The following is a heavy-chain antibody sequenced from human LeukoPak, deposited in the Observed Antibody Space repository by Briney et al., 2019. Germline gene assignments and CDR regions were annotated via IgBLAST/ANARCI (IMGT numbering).Heavy chain of an antibody. CDR3: ARGFIPGSGYFDY. Sequence: ASVKVSCKASGYTFTSYYMHWVRQAPGQGLEWMGIINPSGGSTSYAQKFQGRVTITADESTSTAYMELSSLRSEDTAVYYCARGFIPGSGYFDYWGQGTLVTVSS. V-gene: IGHV1-46*01. CDR1: GYTFTSYY. CDR2: INPSGGST. D-gene: IGHD3-16*02. J-gene: IGHJ4*02.